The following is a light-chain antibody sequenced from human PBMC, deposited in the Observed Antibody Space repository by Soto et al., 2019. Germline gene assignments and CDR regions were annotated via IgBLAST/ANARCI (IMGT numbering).Light chain of an antibody. CDR1: SSNIGNNY. J-gene: IGLJ2*01. CDR3: GTWDSSLSAGV. CDR2: DNN. Sequence: QSVLTQPPSVSAAPGQKVTISCSGSSSNIGNNYVSWYQQLPGTAPKLLIYDNNKRPSGIPDRFSGSKSGSSATLGITGLQTGDEADYYSGTWDSSLSAGVFGGGTKLTVL. V-gene: IGLV1-51*01.